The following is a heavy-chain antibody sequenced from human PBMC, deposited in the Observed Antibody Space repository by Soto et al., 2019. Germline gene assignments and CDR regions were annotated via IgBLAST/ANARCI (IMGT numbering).Heavy chain of an antibody. J-gene: IGHJ1*01. D-gene: IGHD2-15*01. Sequence: GASVKVSCEASGCTFTDYYMHWVRQAAGQGFEWMGRISPRSGGTNYSQKFQGRVTMTWDTPHKTAYIDLRSLLSGDTALYNWGSRPGYILDIYSDGLWGQVTLVTVSS. CDR2: ISPRSGGT. V-gene: IGHV1-2*02. CDR3: GSRPGYILDIYSDGL. CDR1: GCTFTDYY.